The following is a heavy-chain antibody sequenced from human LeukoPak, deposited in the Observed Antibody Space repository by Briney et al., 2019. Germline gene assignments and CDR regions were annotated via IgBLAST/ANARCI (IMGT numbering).Heavy chain of an antibody. D-gene: IGHD3-16*02. J-gene: IGHJ4*02. CDR2: INPNSGGT. V-gene: IGHV1-2*02. CDR1: GYTFTGYY. Sequence: ASVKVSCKASGYTFTGYYMHWVRQAPGQGLEWMGWINPNSGGTNYAQKFQGRVTMTRDTSISTAYMELSRLRSDDTAVYYCARVGRTLLRLEELSLLYWGQGTLVTVSS. CDR3: ARVGRTLLRLEELSLLY.